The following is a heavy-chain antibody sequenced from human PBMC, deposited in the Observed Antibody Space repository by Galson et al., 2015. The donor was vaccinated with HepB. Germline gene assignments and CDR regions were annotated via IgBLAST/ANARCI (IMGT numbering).Heavy chain of an antibody. CDR2: INHSGST. CDR3: ARDPYDFWSGYSDY. D-gene: IGHD3-3*01. Sequence: SWIRQPPGKGLEWIGEINHSGSTNYNPSLKSRVTISVDTSKNQFSLKLSSVAAADTAVYYCARDPYDFWSGYSDYWGQGTLVTVSS. J-gene: IGHJ4*02. V-gene: IGHV4-34*01.